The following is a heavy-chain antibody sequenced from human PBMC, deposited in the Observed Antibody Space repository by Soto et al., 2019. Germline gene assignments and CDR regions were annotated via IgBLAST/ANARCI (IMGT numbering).Heavy chain of an antibody. Sequence: QVQLVQSGAEVRKPGASVKVSCKASGYTFTSYGITWVRQAPGQGLEWMGWISAYNANTNYAQKLQGRVTMTTDTSTSTADMELRSLRSDETAVYYCATDPMVRGGVGDHYAKDVWGQGTTVTVSS. CDR1: GYTFTSYG. CDR3: ATDPMVRGGVGDHYAKDV. V-gene: IGHV1-18*01. D-gene: IGHD3-10*01. CDR2: ISAYNANT. J-gene: IGHJ6*02.